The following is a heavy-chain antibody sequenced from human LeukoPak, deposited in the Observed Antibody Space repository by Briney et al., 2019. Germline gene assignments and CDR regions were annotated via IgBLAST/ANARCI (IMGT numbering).Heavy chain of an antibody. CDR2: IYHSGST. V-gene: IGHV4-4*02. Sequence: SETLSLTCAGSGGSISSSNWWSWVRQPPGKGLEWIGEIYHSGSTNYNPSLESRVSISVDKSKNLFSLKLNSVTAADTAVYYCARHANPTEAFDIWGQGTMVTVFS. D-gene: IGHD4-17*01. CDR1: GGSISSSNW. J-gene: IGHJ3*02. CDR3: ARHANPTEAFDI.